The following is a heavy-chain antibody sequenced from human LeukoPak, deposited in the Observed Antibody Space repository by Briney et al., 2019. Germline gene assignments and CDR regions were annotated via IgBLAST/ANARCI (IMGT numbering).Heavy chain of an antibody. V-gene: IGHV3-23*01. CDR3: AKVGIEQWLSQGQFFDY. D-gene: IGHD6-19*01. CDR2: ISGSGDNT. Sequence: GGSLRLSCAASGFTFSTYGMSWVRQAPGKGLEWVSGISGSGDNTHYADSVKGRFTISRDNPKNTLYLQMNSLRAEDTAVYYCAKVGIEQWLSQGQFFDYWGQGTLVTVSS. J-gene: IGHJ4*02. CDR1: GFTFSTYG.